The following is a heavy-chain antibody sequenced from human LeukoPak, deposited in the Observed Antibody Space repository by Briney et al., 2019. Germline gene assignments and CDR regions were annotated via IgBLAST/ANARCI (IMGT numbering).Heavy chain of an antibody. CDR1: GGSISIGGYY. D-gene: IGHD2-15*01. Sequence: SETLSLTCTVSGGSISIGGYYWTWIRQHPGKGLEWIGYIYYSGSTYYNPSLKSRVTISVDTSKNQFSLKLSSVTAADTAVYYCARAPGYCSGGSCYEGQNFDYWGQGTLVTVSS. CDR2: IYYSGST. CDR3: ARAPGYCSGGSCYEGQNFDY. V-gene: IGHV4-31*03. J-gene: IGHJ4*02.